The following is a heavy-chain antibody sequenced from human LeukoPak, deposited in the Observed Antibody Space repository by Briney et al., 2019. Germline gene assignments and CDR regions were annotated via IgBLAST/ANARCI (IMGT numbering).Heavy chain of an antibody. V-gene: IGHV4-59*01. Sequence: PSETLSLTCTVSGGSISSYYWSWIRQPPGKGLEWIGYIYYSGSTNYNPSLKSRVTISVDTSKNQFSLKLSSVTAADTAVYYCARDGGYCSSTSCQENYYYYMDVWGKGTTVTVSS. CDR1: GGSISSYY. CDR3: ARDGGYCSSTSCQENYYYYMDV. J-gene: IGHJ6*03. CDR2: IYYSGST. D-gene: IGHD2-2*01.